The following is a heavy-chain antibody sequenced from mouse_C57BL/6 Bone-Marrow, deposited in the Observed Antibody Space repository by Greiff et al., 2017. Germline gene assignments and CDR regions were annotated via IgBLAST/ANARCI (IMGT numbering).Heavy chain of an antibody. Sequence: EVMLVESGGGLVKPGGSLKLSCAASGFTFSSYAMSWVRPTPEKRLEWVATISDGGSYTYYPDNVKGRFTISRDKAKNNLYLHMSHLKSEDTAMYYWSRWVTTEDYFDYWGQGTTLTVSS. D-gene: IGHD1-1*01. CDR2: ISDGGSYT. CDR1: GFTFSSYA. V-gene: IGHV5-4*03. CDR3: SRWVTTEDYFDY. J-gene: IGHJ2*01.